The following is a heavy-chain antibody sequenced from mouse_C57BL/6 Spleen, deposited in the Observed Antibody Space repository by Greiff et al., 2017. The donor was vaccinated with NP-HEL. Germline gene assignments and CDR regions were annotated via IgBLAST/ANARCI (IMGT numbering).Heavy chain of an antibody. V-gene: IGHV1-20*01. CDR3: ARGGLNWYYFDY. Sequence: EVQLQQSGPELVKPGDSVKISCKASGYSFTGYFMNWVMQSHGKSLEWIGRINPYNGDTFYNQKFKGKATLTVDKSSSTAHMELRSLTSEDSAVYYCARGGLNWYYFDYWGQGTTLTVSS. CDR1: GYSFTGYF. D-gene: IGHD4-1*01. J-gene: IGHJ2*01. CDR2: INPYNGDT.